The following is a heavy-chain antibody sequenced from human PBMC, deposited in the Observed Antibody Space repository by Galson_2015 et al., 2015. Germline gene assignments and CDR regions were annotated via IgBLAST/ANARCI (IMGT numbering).Heavy chain of an antibody. CDR3: AKDTPGRS. CDR2: ISWNSAGR. J-gene: IGHJ1*01. D-gene: IGHD1-14*01. CDR1: GFTFGDYA. Sequence: SLRLSCAASGFTFGDYAMHWVRQAPGKGLEWISAISWNSAGRGYADSAKGRFTISRDNAKNTLYLQMSSLRVEDTAFYYCAKDTPGRSWGQGTLVTVSS. V-gene: IGHV3-9*01.